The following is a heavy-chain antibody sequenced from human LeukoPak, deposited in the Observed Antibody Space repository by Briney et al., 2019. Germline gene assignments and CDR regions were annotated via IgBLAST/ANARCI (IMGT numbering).Heavy chain of an antibody. V-gene: IGHV4-39*07. Sequence: PSETLSLTCTVSGGSISSSSYYWGWIRQPPGKGLEWIGSIYYSGSTYYNPSLKSRVTISVDTSKNQFSLKLSSVTAADTAVYYCAVGSSTSCYFCYYYMDVWGKGTTVTVSS. D-gene: IGHD2-2*01. J-gene: IGHJ6*03. CDR3: AVGSSTSCYFCYYYMDV. CDR2: IYYSGST. CDR1: GGSISSSSYY.